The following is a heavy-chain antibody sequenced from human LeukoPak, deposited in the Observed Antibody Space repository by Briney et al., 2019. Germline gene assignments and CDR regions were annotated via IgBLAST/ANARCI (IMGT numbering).Heavy chain of an antibody. D-gene: IGHD3-9*01. Sequence: GGSLRLSCAASGFTVSSNYMSWVRQAPGKGLEWVSVIYSGGNIYYADSVKGRFTISRDNAKNSLYLQMNSLRAEDTAVYYCARDRPSGLYFDWLLPEDRGYWGQGTLVTVSS. V-gene: IGHV3-53*01. J-gene: IGHJ4*02. CDR1: GFTVSSNY. CDR3: ARDRPSGLYFDWLLPEDRGY. CDR2: IYSGGNI.